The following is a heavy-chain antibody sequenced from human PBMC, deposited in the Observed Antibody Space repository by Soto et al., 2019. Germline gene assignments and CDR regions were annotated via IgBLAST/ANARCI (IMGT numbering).Heavy chain of an antibody. Sequence: QLQLQESGPRLVKPSETLSLTCTVSGGSISSSGYYWGWIRQPPGRGLEWIGSIYYSGSTYYNPSLKSRVTISVDTSKNQFSLRLSSVTAEDTAVFYCARHVSTMVTPSFDPWGQGTPVTVSS. J-gene: IGHJ5*02. CDR1: GGSISSSGYY. CDR3: ARHVSTMVTPSFDP. CDR2: IYYSGST. D-gene: IGHD4-4*01. V-gene: IGHV4-39*01.